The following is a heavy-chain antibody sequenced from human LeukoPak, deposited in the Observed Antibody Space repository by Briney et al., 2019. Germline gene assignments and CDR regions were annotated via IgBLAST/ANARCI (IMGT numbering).Heavy chain of an antibody. CDR1: GYTFTSYD. CDR3: AREIVRVGARDDY. D-gene: IGHD1-26*01. CDR2: MNPNSGNT. V-gene: IGHV1-8*01. J-gene: IGHJ4*02. Sequence: ASVKVSCKASGYTFTSYDINWVRQATGQGLEWMGWMNPNSGNTGYAQKFQGRVTMTRNTSISTAYMELSSLRSEDTAVYYCAREIVRVGARDDYWGQGTLVTVSS.